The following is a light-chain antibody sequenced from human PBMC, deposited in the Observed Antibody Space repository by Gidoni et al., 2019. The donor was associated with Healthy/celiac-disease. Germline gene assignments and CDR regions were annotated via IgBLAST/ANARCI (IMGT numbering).Light chain of an antibody. CDR1: SLRNYY. CDR3: NSRDRSGYHLEVV. V-gene: IGLV3-19*01. J-gene: IGLJ2*01. Sequence: SSELTQDPAVSVALGQTVRITCQGDSLRNYYASWYQQKPGQAPVLVLYGKNNRPSGIPDRFSGSNSGNTASLTITGAQAEDEADYYCNSRDRSGYHLEVVFGGGTTLTVL. CDR2: GKN.